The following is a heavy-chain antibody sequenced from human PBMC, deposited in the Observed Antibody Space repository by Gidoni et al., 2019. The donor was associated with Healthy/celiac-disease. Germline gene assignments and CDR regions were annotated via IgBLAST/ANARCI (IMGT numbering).Heavy chain of an antibody. D-gene: IGHD6-13*01. V-gene: IGHV4-30-2*01. CDR1: GGSISSGGYS. CDR3: ARFIAAARAQCDP. J-gene: IGHJ5*02. CDR2: IYHSGST. Sequence: QLQLQESGPGLVKPSQTLSLTCAVSGGSISSGGYSWSWIRQPPGKGLEWIGYIYHSGSTYDIPSLKSRVTISVDRSKNQFSLKLSSVTAADTAVYYCARFIAAARAQCDPGGQGTLVTVSS.